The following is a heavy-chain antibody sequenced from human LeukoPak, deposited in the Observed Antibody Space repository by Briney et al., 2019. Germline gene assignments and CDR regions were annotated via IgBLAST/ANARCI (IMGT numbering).Heavy chain of an antibody. D-gene: IGHD3-22*01. CDR1: GGSISSSSNY. CDR3: ARTQKGSSGYYFPFDF. J-gene: IGHJ4*02. Sequence: SETLSLTCSVSGGSISSSSNYWGWIRQPPGKGLEWIGEINHSGSTNYNPSLKSRVTISVDTSKNQFSLKLSSVTAADTAVYYCARTQKGSSGYYFPFDFWGQGTLVTVSS. V-gene: IGHV4-39*07. CDR2: INHSGST.